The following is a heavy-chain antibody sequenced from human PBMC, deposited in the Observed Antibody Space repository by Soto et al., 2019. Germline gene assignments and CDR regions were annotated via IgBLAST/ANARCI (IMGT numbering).Heavy chain of an antibody. D-gene: IGHD2-15*01. V-gene: IGHV1-18*01. CDR3: ARDLDGGNYFDY. J-gene: IGHJ4*02. Sequence: ASVTVSCTASGYTFTSYGISWVRQAPGQGLEWMGWISAYNGNTNYVQKLQGRVTMTTDTSTSTAYMELRSLRSDDTAVYYCARDLDGGNYFDYWGQGTLVTVSS. CDR2: ISAYNGNT. CDR1: GYTFTSYG.